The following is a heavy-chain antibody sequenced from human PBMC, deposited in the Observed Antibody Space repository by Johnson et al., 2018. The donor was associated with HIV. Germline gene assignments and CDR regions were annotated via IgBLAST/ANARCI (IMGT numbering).Heavy chain of an antibody. Sequence: VQLVESGGGLVKPGGSLRVSCAASGFTFSDAWMSWVRQAPGKGLEWVSYISSSGSTIYYADSVKGRFTISRDNSKNTLYLQMNSLRAEYTAVYYCARAIGNWDAFDIWGQGTMVTVSS. J-gene: IGHJ3*02. CDR2: ISSSGSTI. D-gene: IGHD7-27*01. V-gene: IGHV3-11*04. CDR3: ARAIGNWDAFDI. CDR1: GFTFSDAW.